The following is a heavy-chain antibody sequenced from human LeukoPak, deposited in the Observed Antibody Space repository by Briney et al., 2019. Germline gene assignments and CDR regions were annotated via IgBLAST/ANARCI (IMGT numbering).Heavy chain of an antibody. D-gene: IGHD3-10*01. V-gene: IGHV4-39*01. CDR1: GGSISSSSYY. Sequence: SETLSLTCTVSGGSISSSSYYWGWVRQPPGKGLEWIGIIYYSGSTYYNPSLKSRVTISVDTSKNQFSLKLSSVTAADTAVYYCASGEKESSPLIDYWGQGTLVTVSS. CDR2: IYYSGST. J-gene: IGHJ4*02. CDR3: ASGEKESSPLIDY.